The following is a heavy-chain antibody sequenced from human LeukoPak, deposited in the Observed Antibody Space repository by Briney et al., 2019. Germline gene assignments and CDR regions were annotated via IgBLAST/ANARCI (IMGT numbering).Heavy chain of an antibody. J-gene: IGHJ5*02. Sequence: ASVKVSCKASRYTFTGYYIHWVRQAPGQGLEWMGWTNPDSGGASYAQKFQGRVTMTRDTSISTVYMELNRLTSDDTAMYYCARGRDWGEFLAWFDPWGQGTLVIVSS. D-gene: IGHD3-3*01. CDR1: RYTFTGYY. V-gene: IGHV1-2*02. CDR2: TNPDSGGA. CDR3: ARGRDWGEFLAWFDP.